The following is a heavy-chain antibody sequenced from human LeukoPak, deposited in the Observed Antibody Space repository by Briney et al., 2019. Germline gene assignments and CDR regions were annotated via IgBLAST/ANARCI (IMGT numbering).Heavy chain of an antibody. D-gene: IGHD3-9*01. V-gene: IGHV4-30-4*01. CDR1: GFSISSGDYY. CDR2: IYYSGSS. Sequence: SETLSLTCTVSGFSISSGDYYWSWIRQPPGKGLEWIVYIYYSGSSYYNPSLNSRVTISVDTSKNQFSLKLSSVTAADTAVYYCARVGRAYDILTGYYHNWFDPWGQGTLVTVSS. J-gene: IGHJ5*02. CDR3: ARVGRAYDILTGYYHNWFDP.